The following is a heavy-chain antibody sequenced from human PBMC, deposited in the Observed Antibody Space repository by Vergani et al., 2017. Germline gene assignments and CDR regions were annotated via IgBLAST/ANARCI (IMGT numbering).Heavy chain of an antibody. CDR3: ARDTSQQLVRGYFDY. CDR1: GFTFSSYG. V-gene: IGHV3-33*01. J-gene: IGHJ4*02. Sequence: QVQLVESGGGVVQPGRSLRLSCAASGFTFSSYGMHWVRQAPGKGLEWVAVIWYDGSNKYYADSVKGRFTISRDNSKNTLYLEMNSLRAEDTAVYYCARDTSQQLVRGYFDYWGQGTLVTVSS. D-gene: IGHD6-13*01. CDR2: IWYDGSNK.